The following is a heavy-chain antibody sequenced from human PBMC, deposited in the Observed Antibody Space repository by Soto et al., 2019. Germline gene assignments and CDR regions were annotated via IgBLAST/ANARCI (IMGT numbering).Heavy chain of an antibody. CDR1: GYTFSSIG. Sequence: ASVKVSCKTSGYTFSSIGITWVRQAPGQGLEWMGWISPHKGDTYYAQRLQGRVTMTTDTSTSTAYMELRSLRSDDTAVYFCARDLDGSGSYYTNYWGQGTLVTVSS. V-gene: IGHV1-18*01. CDR2: ISPHKGDT. CDR3: ARDLDGSGSYYTNY. D-gene: IGHD3-10*01. J-gene: IGHJ4*02.